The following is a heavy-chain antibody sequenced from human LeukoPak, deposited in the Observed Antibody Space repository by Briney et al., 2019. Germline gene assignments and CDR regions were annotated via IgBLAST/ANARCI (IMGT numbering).Heavy chain of an antibody. D-gene: IGHD6-19*01. Sequence: ASVKVSCKASGGTFSSYAISWVRQAPGQGPEWMGWIAVYNGDTKFLQKFQGRVTLTTDASTNTAYMELRSLTSDDTAVYYCARQVGYSTGWYGGYYFDHWGQGTPVTVSA. CDR3: ARQVGYSTGWYGGYYFDH. CDR1: GGTFSSYA. J-gene: IGHJ4*02. CDR2: IAVYNGDT. V-gene: IGHV1-18*01.